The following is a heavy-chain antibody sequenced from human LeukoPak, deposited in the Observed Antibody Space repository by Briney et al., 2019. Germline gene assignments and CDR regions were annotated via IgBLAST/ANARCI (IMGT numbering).Heavy chain of an antibody. D-gene: IGHD1-1*01. CDR2: ISGSGGST. Sequence: GGSLRLSCAASGFTFSSYAMNWVRQAPGKGLEWVSGISGSGGSTYYADSVKGRFTISRDNSKNTLYLQMNSLRAEDTAVYYCARSSANWPFDYWGQGTLVTVSS. J-gene: IGHJ4*02. V-gene: IGHV3-23*01. CDR1: GFTFSSYA. CDR3: ARSSANWPFDY.